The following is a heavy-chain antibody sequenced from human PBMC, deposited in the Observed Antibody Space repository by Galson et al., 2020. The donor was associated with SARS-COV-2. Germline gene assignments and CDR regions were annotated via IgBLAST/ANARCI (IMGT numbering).Heavy chain of an antibody. V-gene: IGHV4-34*01. D-gene: IGHD3-10*01. J-gene: IGHJ4*02. CDR3: ARGYGGDFDY. CDR2: INHSGST. CDR1: GGSFSGYY. Sequence: SETLSLTCAVYGGSFSGYYWSWIRQPPGKGLEWIGEINHSGSTNYNPSLKSRVTISVDTSKNQFSLKLSSVTAADTAVYYCARGYGGDFDYWGQGTLVTVSS.